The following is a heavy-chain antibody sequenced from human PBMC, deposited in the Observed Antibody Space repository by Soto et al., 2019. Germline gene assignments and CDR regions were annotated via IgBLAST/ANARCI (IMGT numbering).Heavy chain of an antibody. J-gene: IGHJ5*02. D-gene: IGHD1-1*01. CDR2: IYHSGSP. CDR1: GGSISSGGYS. V-gene: IGHV4-30-2*01. CDR3: AIDQLEGNWFDP. Sequence: QLQLQESGSGLVRPSQTLSLTCAVSGGSISSGGYSWNWIRQPPGKGLEWIGYIYHSGSPPYNPSLKSRVTISVDKSKHQFSLKLSSVTAADTAVYDCAIDQLEGNWFDPWGQGTLVTVSS.